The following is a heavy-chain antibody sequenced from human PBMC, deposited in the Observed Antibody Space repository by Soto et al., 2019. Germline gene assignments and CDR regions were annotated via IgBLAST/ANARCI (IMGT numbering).Heavy chain of an antibody. CDR3: VKLSRNGGGYYYYDY. D-gene: IGHD3-3*01. Sequence: QPGGSLRLSCAASGFTPSDHYMDWVRQAPGKGLEWVGRTRDEARSYTTEFAASVKGRFTISRDDSKNSLYLQMNSLKTEETAVYYCVKLSRNGGGYYYYDYWGQGTQVTVSS. CDR1: GFTPSDHY. CDR2: TRDEARSYTT. J-gene: IGHJ4*02. V-gene: IGHV3-72*01.